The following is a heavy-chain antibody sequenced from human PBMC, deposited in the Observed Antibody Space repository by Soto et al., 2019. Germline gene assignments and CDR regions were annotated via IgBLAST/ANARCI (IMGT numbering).Heavy chain of an antibody. Sequence: GASVKVSCKASGYTVTSYDIHWVRQATGQGLEWMGWMNPNSGNTGYAQKFQGRVTMTRNTSISTAYMELSSLRSEDTAVYYCARGDPAGYSSGWDKDGMDVWGQGTTVTVSS. D-gene: IGHD6-19*01. J-gene: IGHJ6*02. V-gene: IGHV1-8*01. CDR1: GYTVTSYD. CDR2: MNPNSGNT. CDR3: ARGDPAGYSSGWDKDGMDV.